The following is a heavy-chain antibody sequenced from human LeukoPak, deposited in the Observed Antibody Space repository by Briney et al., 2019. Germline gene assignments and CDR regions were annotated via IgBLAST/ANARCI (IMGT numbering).Heavy chain of an antibody. CDR2: ISGSGGST. Sequence: PGGSLRLSCAASGFTFSSYAMSWVRQAPGKGLEWVSAISGSGGSTYYADSVKGRFTISRDNSKNTLYLQMNSLRAGDTAVYYCAKELYDSSGYPKGNFDYWGQGTLVTVSS. CDR3: AKELYDSSGYPKGNFDY. V-gene: IGHV3-23*01. J-gene: IGHJ4*02. D-gene: IGHD3-22*01. CDR1: GFTFSSYA.